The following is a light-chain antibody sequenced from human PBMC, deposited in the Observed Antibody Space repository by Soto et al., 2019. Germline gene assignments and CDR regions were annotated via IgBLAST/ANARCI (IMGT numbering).Light chain of an antibody. CDR1: QSVSSNY. Sequence: EVMLTQSPGTLSLSPGERATLSCRASQSVSSNYLAWYQQKSGQAPRLVIYGASNRATGIPDRFSGSGSGTDFTLTIRILEPEDFAVYYCHQYDTSPRTFGQGTKVEFK. J-gene: IGKJ1*01. V-gene: IGKV3-20*01. CDR3: HQYDTSPRT. CDR2: GAS.